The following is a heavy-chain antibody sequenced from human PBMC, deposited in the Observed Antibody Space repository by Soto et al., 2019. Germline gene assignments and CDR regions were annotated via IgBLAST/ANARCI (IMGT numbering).Heavy chain of an antibody. J-gene: IGHJ6*02. V-gene: IGHV2-70*11. CDR1: GFSLSTSGMC. Sequence: SGPTLVNPTQTLTLTCTFSGFSLSTSGMCVSWIRQPPGKALEWLARIDWDDDKYYSTSLKTRLTISKDTSKNQVVLTMTNMDPVDTATYYCARAQYYDFWSGEHRRRYYYYYGMDVWGQGTTVTVSS. CDR3: ARAQYYDFWSGEHRRRYYYYYGMDV. D-gene: IGHD3-3*01. CDR2: IDWDDDK.